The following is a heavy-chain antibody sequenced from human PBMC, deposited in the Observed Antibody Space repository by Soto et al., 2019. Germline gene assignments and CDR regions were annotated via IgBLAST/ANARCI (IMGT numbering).Heavy chain of an antibody. CDR3: ARNPEAYDSSGLDAFDI. D-gene: IGHD3-22*01. V-gene: IGHV1-18*01. Sequence: QVQLVQSGAEVKKPGASVKVSCKASGYTFTSYGISWVRQAPGQGLEWMGWISAYNGNTNYAQKLQGRVTMTTDTSTSTAYMELRSLRSDDTAVYCCARNPEAYDSSGLDAFDIWGQGTMVTVSS. CDR1: GYTFTSYG. CDR2: ISAYNGNT. J-gene: IGHJ3*02.